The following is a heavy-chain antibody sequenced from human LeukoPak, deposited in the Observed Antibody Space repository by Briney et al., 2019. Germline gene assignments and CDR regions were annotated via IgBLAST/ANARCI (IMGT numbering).Heavy chain of an antibody. D-gene: IGHD3-10*01. CDR2: ISGGGGTT. Sequence: GGSLRLSCAASGFTFSTYAMSWVRQTPGRGLEWVSAISGGGGTTYYADSVKGRFTISRDKSKNTLYLQMNSLRAEDTALYYCAIWREGVQGTYLDYWGQGTLVTVSS. J-gene: IGHJ4*02. CDR3: AIWREGVQGTYLDY. V-gene: IGHV3-23*01. CDR1: GFTFSTYA.